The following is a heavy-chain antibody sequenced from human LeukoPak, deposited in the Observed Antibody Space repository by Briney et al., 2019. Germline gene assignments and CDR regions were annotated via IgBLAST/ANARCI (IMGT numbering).Heavy chain of an antibody. CDR3: TRRYCTATNCYSFDY. V-gene: IGHV3-21*01. Sequence: PGGSLRLSCAASGFTFSTYSMNWVRQAPGKGLEWVSSISSTSGYISYTDSVKGRFTISRDNAKDSLYLQMNRLRAEDTAVYYCTRRYCTATNCYSFDYWGQGTLVTVSS. CDR2: ISSTSGYI. CDR1: GFTFSTYS. D-gene: IGHD2-15*01. J-gene: IGHJ4*02.